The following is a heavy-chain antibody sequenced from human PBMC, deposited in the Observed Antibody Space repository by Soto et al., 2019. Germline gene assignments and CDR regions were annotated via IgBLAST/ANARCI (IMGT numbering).Heavy chain of an antibody. CDR3: ARQGGPDTPMIIDY. J-gene: IGHJ4*01. V-gene: IGHV5-51*01. CDR1: GYSFTSYW. D-gene: IGHD5-18*01. Sequence: HGESLKISCKGSGYSFTSYWIGWVRQMPGKGLEWMVIIYPGDSDTRYSPSFQGQVTISADRSINTAYLQWSSLKASDTAMDDCARQGGPDTPMIIDYWGQGTLVTVSS. CDR2: IYPGDSDT.